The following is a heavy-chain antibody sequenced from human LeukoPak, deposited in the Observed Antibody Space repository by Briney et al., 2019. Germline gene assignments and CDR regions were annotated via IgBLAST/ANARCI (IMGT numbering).Heavy chain of an antibody. V-gene: IGHV4-34*01. CDR2: INPSGRI. Sequence: SETLSLTCAVYGGSFSGYYWTWIRQAPGKGLVWIGEINPSGRISYNPSLKSRLTISVDASKNQFSLNLRSLTAADTAVYYCARGRQEVSMIVVVMTAVSYYLDVWGKGTTVTVS. J-gene: IGHJ6*03. CDR1: GGSFSGYY. CDR3: ARGRQEVSMIVVVMTAVSYYLDV. D-gene: IGHD3-22*01.